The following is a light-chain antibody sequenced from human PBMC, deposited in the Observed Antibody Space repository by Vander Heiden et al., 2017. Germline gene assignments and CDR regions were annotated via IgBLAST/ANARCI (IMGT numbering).Light chain of an antibody. CDR2: GAS. CDR3: HQYGSSLPYT. Sequence: IVLTQSPGTLSLSPGERATLSCRASQSFSSTYLAWYQQKPGQPPRLLIYGASNRATGVPDRFSGSGSGTDFTLTITRLEPEDFAVYYCHQYGSSLPYTFGQGTKLEIK. V-gene: IGKV3-20*01. J-gene: IGKJ2*01. CDR1: QSFSSTY.